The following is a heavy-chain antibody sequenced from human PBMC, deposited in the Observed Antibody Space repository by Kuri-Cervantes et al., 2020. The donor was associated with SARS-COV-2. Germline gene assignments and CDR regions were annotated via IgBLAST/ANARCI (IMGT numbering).Heavy chain of an antibody. D-gene: IGHD5-18*01. Sequence: GGSLRLSCAASGFTFSSYWMSWVRQAPGKGLEWVANIKQDGSEKYYADSVKGRFTISRDNSKNTLYLQMNSLRAEDTAVYYCAKDRAAMVLGVFDYWGQGTLVTVSS. CDR2: IKQDGSEK. CDR3: AKDRAAMVLGVFDY. V-gene: IGHV3-7*01. J-gene: IGHJ4*02. CDR1: GFTFSSYW.